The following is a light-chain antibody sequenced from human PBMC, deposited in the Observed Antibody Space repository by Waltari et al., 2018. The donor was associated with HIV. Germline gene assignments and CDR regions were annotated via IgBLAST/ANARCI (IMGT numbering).Light chain of an antibody. Sequence: EIVLTQSPATLSVSPGGRATLFCRASQSVSNNLAGYQQKPGQGPRLLMYGATTRATGIPARFGGSGSGTEFTLTISSLQSEDFGLYYCQQYNQGPLGITFGQGTRLEI. CDR2: GAT. J-gene: IGKJ5*01. CDR1: QSVSNN. V-gene: IGKV3-15*01. CDR3: QQYNQGPLGIT.